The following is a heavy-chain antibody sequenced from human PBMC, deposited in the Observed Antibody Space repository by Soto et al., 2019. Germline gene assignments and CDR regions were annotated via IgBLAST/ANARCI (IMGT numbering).Heavy chain of an antibody. Sequence: PGGSLRLSCAASGLTFSSYAMHWVRQAPGKGLEWVAVISYDGSNKYYADSVKGRFTISRDNSKNTLYLQMNSLRAEDTAVYYCARDSPRTSHSPYFDYWGQGTLVTVSS. D-gene: IGHD2-2*01. CDR2: ISYDGSNK. J-gene: IGHJ4*02. CDR1: GLTFSSYA. V-gene: IGHV3-30-3*01. CDR3: ARDSPRTSHSPYFDY.